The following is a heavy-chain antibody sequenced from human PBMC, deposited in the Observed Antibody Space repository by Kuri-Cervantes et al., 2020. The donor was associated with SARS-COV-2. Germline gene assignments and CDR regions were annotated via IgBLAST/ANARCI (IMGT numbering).Heavy chain of an antibody. CDR2: IYHSGST. V-gene: IGHV4-38-2*01. Sequence: SETLSPACAVSGHSISSGYYWGWSRQPPGKGREWSGSIYHSGSTYYNPSLKSSVTLSVDTSKNQFSLKLSSVTAADTAVYYCARRAAAGTILLDYWGQGTLVTVSS. D-gene: IGHD6-13*01. CDR1: GHSISSGYY. CDR3: ARRAAAGTILLDY. J-gene: IGHJ4*02.